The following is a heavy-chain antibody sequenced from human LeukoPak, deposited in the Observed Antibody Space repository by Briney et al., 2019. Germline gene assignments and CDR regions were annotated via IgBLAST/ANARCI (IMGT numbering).Heavy chain of an antibody. J-gene: IGHJ4*02. CDR2: IYHSGST. D-gene: IGHD3-22*01. CDR3: ARTASGLYYFDY. Sequence: SETLSLTCTVSGGSISSSSYYWSWIRQPPGKGLEWIGYIYHSGSTYYNPSLKSRVTISVDRSKNQFSLKLSSVTAADTAVYYCARTASGLYYFDYWGQGTLVTVSS. V-gene: IGHV4-30-2*01. CDR1: GGSISSSSYY.